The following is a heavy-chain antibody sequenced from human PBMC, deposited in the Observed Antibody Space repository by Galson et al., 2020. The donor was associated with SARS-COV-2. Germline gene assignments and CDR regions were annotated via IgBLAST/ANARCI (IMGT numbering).Heavy chain of an antibody. CDR1: GGSISSSNW. Sequence: SETLSLTCAVSGGSISSSNWWSWVRQPPGKGLEWIGEIYHNGSTNYNPSLKSRVTISVDTSKNQFSLKLSSVTAADTAVYYCARRDYYYYYGMDVWGQGTTVTVSS. CDR3: ARRDYYYYYGMDV. CDR2: IYHNGST. V-gene: IGHV4-4*02. J-gene: IGHJ6*02.